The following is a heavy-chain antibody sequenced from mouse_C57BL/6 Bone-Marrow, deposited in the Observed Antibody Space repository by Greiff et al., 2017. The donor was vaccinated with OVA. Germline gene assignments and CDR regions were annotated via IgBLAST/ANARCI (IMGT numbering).Heavy chain of an antibody. J-gene: IGHJ2*01. Sequence: QVQLKESGAELAKPGASVKLSCKASGYTFTSYWMHWVKQRPGQGLEWIGYINPSSGYTKYNQKFKDKATLTADKSSSTAYMQLSSLTYEDSAVYYCARWTTIYGNSYGGFDGWGQGTTLTVST. D-gene: IGHD1-1*01. CDR3: ARWTTIYGNSYGGFDG. CDR1: GYTFTSYW. CDR2: INPSSGYT. V-gene: IGHV1-7*01.